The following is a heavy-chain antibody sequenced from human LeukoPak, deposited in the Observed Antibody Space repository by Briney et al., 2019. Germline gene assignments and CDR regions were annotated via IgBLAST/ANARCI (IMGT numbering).Heavy chain of an antibody. CDR2: VFYSGST. D-gene: IGHD6-13*01. Sequence: SETLSLTCTVSGVSISSYYWSWLGQPPGKGLEWMGYVFYSGSTNYNPSLKSRVPISVDTSKNQFSLKLSSVTAADTAVYYCARDRSAAAGSPHFFDYWGQGTLVTVSS. CDR1: GVSISSYY. V-gene: IGHV4-59*01. CDR3: ARDRSAAAGSPHFFDY. J-gene: IGHJ4*02.